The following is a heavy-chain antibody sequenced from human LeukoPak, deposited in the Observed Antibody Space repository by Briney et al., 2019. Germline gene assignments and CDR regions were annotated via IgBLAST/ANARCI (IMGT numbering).Heavy chain of an antibody. Sequence: PGGSLRLSCVASGFTFSTFEINWVRQAPGKGLEWVAYIDNSGSPMYYADSVKGRFTISRDNAENSVYLQMNSLRVEDTAVYYCARDIEWNGGYSSDYYGMDVWGQGTTVTVSS. CDR1: GFTFSTFE. CDR2: IDNSGSPM. D-gene: IGHD3-22*01. V-gene: IGHV3-48*03. J-gene: IGHJ6*02. CDR3: ARDIEWNGGYSSDYYGMDV.